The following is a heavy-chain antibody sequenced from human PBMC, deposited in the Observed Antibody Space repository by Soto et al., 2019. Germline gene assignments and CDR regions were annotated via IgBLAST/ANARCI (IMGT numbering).Heavy chain of an antibody. Sequence: GGYLRLSWAASACTLSSYPMHWVRQSPGKGLEHVSVINQGGDTTDYADSVKGRFTISRDNSKDTLYLPLGSVRDDDMAVYYCAGEAAGDRENAPLRVYRG. D-gene: IGHD6-25*01. CDR2: INQGGDTT. V-gene: IGHV3-64*02. CDR1: ACTLSSYP. CDR3: AGEAAGDRENAPLRVY. J-gene: IGHJ6*01.